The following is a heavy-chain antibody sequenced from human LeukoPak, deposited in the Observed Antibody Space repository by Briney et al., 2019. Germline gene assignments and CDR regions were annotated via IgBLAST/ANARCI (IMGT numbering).Heavy chain of an antibody. CDR1: GFTVSSYA. D-gene: IGHD6-19*01. V-gene: IGHV3-64D*06. CDR3: VKDGDSAGWYYYFDY. Sequence: QPGESLRLSCSAAGFTVSSYAMHWVRQAPGKGLEYVSGIRSIGGSTNYADSGKGGFTISRATSKNTVYINMSSMRAEDTAVYYCVKDGDSAGWYYYFDYWGQGTLVTVSS. J-gene: IGHJ4*02. CDR2: IRSIGGST.